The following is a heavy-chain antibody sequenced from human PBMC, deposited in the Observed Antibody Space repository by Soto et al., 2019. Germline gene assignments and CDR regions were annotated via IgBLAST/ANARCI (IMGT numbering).Heavy chain of an antibody. CDR1: GFTFSNYD. Sequence: EVLLLESGGGLVQPGGSLRLSCAASGFTFSNYDMGWVRQAPGKGLELVSFISGSGSGPYYADSVKGLFTISRDNAENTLYLQMNRLRVEDTAVHYCAKLQSWRALDYWGQGTLVTVSS. CDR3: AKLQSWRALDY. D-gene: IGHD6-13*01. CDR2: ISGSGSGP. V-gene: IGHV3-23*01. J-gene: IGHJ4*02.